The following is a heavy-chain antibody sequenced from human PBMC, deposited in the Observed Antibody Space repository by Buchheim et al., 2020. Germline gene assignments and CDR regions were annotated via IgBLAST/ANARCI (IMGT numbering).Heavy chain of an antibody. CDR3: ARGGYCSSTSCYVAGYYYGMDV. CDR1: GYTFTGYY. Sequence: QVQLVQSGAEVKKPGASVKVSCKASGYTFTGYYMHWVRQAPGQGLEWMGWINPNSGGTNYAQKFQGWVTMTRDTSISPAYLELSRLRSDDTAVYYCARGGYCSSTSCYVAGYYYGMDVWGQGTT. V-gene: IGHV1-2*04. CDR2: INPNSGGT. D-gene: IGHD2-2*03. J-gene: IGHJ6*02.